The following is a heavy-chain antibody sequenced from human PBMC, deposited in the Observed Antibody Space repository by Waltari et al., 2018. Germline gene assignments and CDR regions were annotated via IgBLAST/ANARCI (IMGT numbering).Heavy chain of an antibody. Sequence: QMQLVQSGPEVKKPGTSVKVSCKASGFTFPSSVVHWVRQARGQPLEWIGRSVVGSGKTNYAQRFQERVTLARDMSTSTAYMELSSLRSEDTAVYYCAAVGIVVAFWSGLGLELQAPDVWGKGTTVSISS. D-gene: IGHD3-3*01. V-gene: IGHV1-58*01. CDR3: AAVGIVVAFWSGLGLELQAPDV. J-gene: IGHJ6*04. CDR1: GFTFPSSV. CDR2: SVVGSGKT.